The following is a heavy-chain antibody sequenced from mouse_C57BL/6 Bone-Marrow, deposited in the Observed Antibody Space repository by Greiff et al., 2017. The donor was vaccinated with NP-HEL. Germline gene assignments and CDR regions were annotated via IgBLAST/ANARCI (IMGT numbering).Heavy chain of an antibody. J-gene: IGHJ3*01. V-gene: IGHV1-26*01. CDR1: GYTFTDYY. CDR2: INPNNGGT. CDR3: AREGVYYDYVKTFAY. Sequence: EVQLQQSGPELVKPGASVKISCKASGYTFTDYYMNWVKQSHGKSLEWIGDINPNNGGTSYIQKFKGKATLTVDKSSSTAYMELRSLTSEDSAVYYCAREGVYYDYVKTFAYWGQGTLVTVSA. D-gene: IGHD2-4*01.